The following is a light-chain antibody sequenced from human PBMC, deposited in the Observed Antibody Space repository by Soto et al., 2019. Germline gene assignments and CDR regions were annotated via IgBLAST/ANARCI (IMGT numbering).Light chain of an antibody. CDR2: GAS. V-gene: IGKV3-20*01. CDR3: QQYGSSPWT. Sequence: EIVLTQSPGTRSLSPGERATLSCRASQSVSSSYLAWYQQKPGQAPRLLIYGASSRATGIPDRFSGSGSGTDFTLTIRRLEPEDFAVYYCQQYGSSPWTFGQGTKVEIK. J-gene: IGKJ1*01. CDR1: QSVSSSY.